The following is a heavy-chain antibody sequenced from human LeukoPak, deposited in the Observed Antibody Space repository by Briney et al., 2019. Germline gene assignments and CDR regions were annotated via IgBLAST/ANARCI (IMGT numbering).Heavy chain of an antibody. CDR3: AKDRTVGASYWYFDL. J-gene: IGHJ2*01. CDR2: ISGSGGNT. Sequence: GGSLRLSCAASGFTFSSYAMTWVRQAPGKGLEWVSGISGSGGNTYYADFVKGRFTISRDSSKNTLFLQMNTLRAEDTAIYYCAKDRTVGASYWYFDLWGRGTLVTVSS. V-gene: IGHV3-23*01. CDR1: GFTFSSYA. D-gene: IGHD1-26*01.